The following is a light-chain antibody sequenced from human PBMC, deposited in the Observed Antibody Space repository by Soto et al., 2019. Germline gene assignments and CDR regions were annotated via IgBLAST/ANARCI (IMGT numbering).Light chain of an antibody. CDR1: HIISSN. CDR3: QQYNNWPPWT. V-gene: IGKV3-15*01. Sequence: EVVLTQSPATLSVSPGERATLSCRASHIISSNLAWYQQKPGQAPRLLIYGASTRATGIPARFSGSGSGTEFTLTISSLQSEDFAVYYCQQYNNWPPWTFGQGTKVDI. J-gene: IGKJ1*01. CDR2: GAS.